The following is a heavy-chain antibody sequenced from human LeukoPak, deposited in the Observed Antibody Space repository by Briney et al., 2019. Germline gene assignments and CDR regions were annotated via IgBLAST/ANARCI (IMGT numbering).Heavy chain of an antibody. CDR1: GGTFSSYA. V-gene: IGHV1-69*04. J-gene: IGHJ4*02. D-gene: IGHD3-22*01. CDR3: ASPPPYYYDSSGAFDY. CDR2: IIPILGIA. Sequence: SVKVSCKASGGTFSSYAISWVRQAPGQGLEWMGRIIPILGIANYAQKFQGRVTITADKSTSTAYMELSSLRSEDTAVYYCASPPPYYYDSSGAFDYWGQGTLVTVSS.